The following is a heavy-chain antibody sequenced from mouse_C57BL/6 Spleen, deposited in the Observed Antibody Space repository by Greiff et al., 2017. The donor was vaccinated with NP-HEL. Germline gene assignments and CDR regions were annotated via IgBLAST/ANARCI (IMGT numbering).Heavy chain of an antibody. CDR2: INPGSGGT. CDR3: ARGGDYGWFAY. CDR1: GYAFTNYL. D-gene: IGHD2-4*01. J-gene: IGHJ3*01. Sequence: VQLQQSGAELVRPGTSVKVSCKASGYAFTNYLIEWVKQRPGQGLERIGVINPGSGGTNYNEKFKGKATLTADKSSSTAYMQLSSLTSEDSAVYFCARGGDYGWFAYWGQGTLVTVSA. V-gene: IGHV1-54*01.